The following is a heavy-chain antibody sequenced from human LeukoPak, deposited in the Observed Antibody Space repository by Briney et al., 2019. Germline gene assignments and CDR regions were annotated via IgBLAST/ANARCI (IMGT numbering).Heavy chain of an antibody. CDR1: GFTFSSYW. D-gene: IGHD3-10*02. Sequence: GGSLRLSCAASGFTFSSYWMSWVRQDPGKGLEWVSYISSSGSTIYYAGSVKGRFTISRDNAKNSLYLQMNSLRGEDTAVYYCAELGITMIGGVWGKGTTVTISS. J-gene: IGHJ6*04. CDR3: AELGITMIGGV. V-gene: IGHV3-48*04. CDR2: ISSSGSTI.